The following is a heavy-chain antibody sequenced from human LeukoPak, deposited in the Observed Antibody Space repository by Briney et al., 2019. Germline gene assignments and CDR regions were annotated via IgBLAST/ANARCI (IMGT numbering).Heavy chain of an antibody. CDR3: TSFDYYDSSGYYRGRYFDY. J-gene: IGHJ4*02. Sequence: PGGSLRLSCAASGFTFSGSAMHWVRQASGKGLEWVGRIRSKANSYATAYAASVKGRFTISRDDSKNTAYLQMNSLKTEDTAVYYCTSFDYYDSSGYYRGRYFDYWGQGTLVTVSS. CDR2: IRSKANSYAT. D-gene: IGHD3-22*01. V-gene: IGHV3-73*01. CDR1: GFTFSGSA.